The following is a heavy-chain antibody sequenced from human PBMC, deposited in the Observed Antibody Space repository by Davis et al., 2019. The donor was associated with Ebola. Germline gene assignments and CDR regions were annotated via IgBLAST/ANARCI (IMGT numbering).Heavy chain of an antibody. V-gene: IGHV3-73*01. D-gene: IGHD6-13*01. J-gene: IGHJ4*02. CDR3: TSSSWYGAEDY. Sequence: GGSLRPSCAASGFTFSGSAMHWVRQASGKGLEWVGRIRSKANSYATAYAASVKGRFTISRDDSKNTAYLQMNSLKTEDTAVYYCTSSSWYGAEDYWGQGTLVTVSS. CDR1: GFTFSGSA. CDR2: IRSKANSYAT.